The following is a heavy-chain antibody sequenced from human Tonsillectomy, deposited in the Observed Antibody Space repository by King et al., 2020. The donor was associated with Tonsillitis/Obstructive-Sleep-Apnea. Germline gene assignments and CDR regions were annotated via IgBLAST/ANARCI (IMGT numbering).Heavy chain of an antibody. J-gene: IGHJ4*02. CDR2: IRSKAYGGTT. CDR1: GFTFGDYA. V-gene: IGHV3-49*04. Sequence: EVQLVESGGGLVQPGRSLRLSCTASGFTFGDYAMSWVRQAPGKGLEWVGFIRSKAYGGTTEYAASVKGRFTISRDDYKSIAYLQMNSLKTEDTSVYYCTRRRTSPYCSSTSCYPPMRWRPYYFDYWGQGTLVTVSS. D-gene: IGHD2-2*01. CDR3: TRRRTSPYCSSTSCYPPMRWRPYYFDY.